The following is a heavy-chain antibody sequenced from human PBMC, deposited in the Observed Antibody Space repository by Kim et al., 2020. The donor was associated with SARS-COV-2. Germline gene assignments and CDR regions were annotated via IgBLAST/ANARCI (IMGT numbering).Heavy chain of an antibody. CDR2: IYYSGST. Sequence: SETLSLTCTVSGGSISSSSYYWGWIRQPPGKGLEWIGSIYYSGSTYYNPSLKSRVTISVDTSKNQFSLKLSSVTAADTAVYYCSRFSGYGDYYYYGMDDWGQGTTVTVSS. J-gene: IGHJ6*02. CDR3: SRFSGYGDYYYYGMDD. D-gene: IGHD5-12*01. CDR1: GGSISSSSYY. V-gene: IGHV4-39*01.